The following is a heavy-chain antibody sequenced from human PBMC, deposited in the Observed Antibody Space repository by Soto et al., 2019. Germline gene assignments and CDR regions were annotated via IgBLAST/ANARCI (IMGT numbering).Heavy chain of an antibody. CDR1: GYSFTNYW. Sequence: GESLKISCKGSGYSFTNYWISWVRQMPGKGLEWMGRIDPSDSYTNYRPSFQGHVTISADKSITTAYLQWSSLKASDSAMYYCAPYCSSTGGPWETIKSALEIWGKG. D-gene: IGHD2-2*01. V-gene: IGHV5-10-1*01. CDR2: IDPSDSYT. CDR3: APYCSSTGGPWETIKSALEI. J-gene: IGHJ6*03.